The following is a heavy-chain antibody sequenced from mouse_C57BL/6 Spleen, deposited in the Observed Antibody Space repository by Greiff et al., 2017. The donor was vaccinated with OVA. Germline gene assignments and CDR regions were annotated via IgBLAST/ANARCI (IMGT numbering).Heavy chain of an antibody. V-gene: IGHV1-50*01. CDR1: GYTFTSYW. Sequence: VQLQQPGAELVKPGASVKLSCKASGYTFTSYWMQWVKQRPGQGLEWIGEIDPSDSYTNYNQKFKGKATLTVDTSSSTAYMQLSSLTSEDSAVYYCARHPNYGSSPWYFDYWGQGTTLTVSS. CDR2: IDPSDSYT. D-gene: IGHD1-1*01. CDR3: ARHPNYGSSPWYFDY. J-gene: IGHJ2*01.